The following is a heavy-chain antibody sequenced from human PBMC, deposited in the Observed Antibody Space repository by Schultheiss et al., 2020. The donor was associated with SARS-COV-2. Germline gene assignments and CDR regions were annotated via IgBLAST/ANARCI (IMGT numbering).Heavy chain of an antibody. V-gene: IGHV3-30*01. CDR2: ISYDGSNK. CDR1: GFTFSSYA. CDR3: ARAHSGSYWSAFDI. D-gene: IGHD1-26*01. Sequence: GESLKISCAASGFTFSSYAMHWVLQAPGKGLEWVAVISYDGSNKYYADSVKGRFTISRDNSKNTLYLQMNSLRAEDTAVYYCARAHSGSYWSAFDIWGQGTMVTVSS. J-gene: IGHJ3*02.